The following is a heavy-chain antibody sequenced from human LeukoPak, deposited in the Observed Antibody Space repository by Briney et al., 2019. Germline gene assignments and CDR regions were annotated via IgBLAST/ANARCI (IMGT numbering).Heavy chain of an antibody. J-gene: IGHJ4*02. V-gene: IGHV3-21*06. CDR3: ARGGYGYVYGYFDY. D-gene: IGHD5-18*01. Sequence: GGSLRLSCAASGFTFSSYSMNWVRQAPGKGLEWVSSISSSSSFLYYAGSVKGRFTISRDNAKNSLYLQVNSLRAEVTAVYYCARGGYGYVYGYFDYWGQGTLVTVSS. CDR2: ISSSSSFL. CDR1: GFTFSSYS.